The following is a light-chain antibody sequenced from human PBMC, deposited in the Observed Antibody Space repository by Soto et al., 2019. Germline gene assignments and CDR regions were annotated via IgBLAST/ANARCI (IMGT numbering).Light chain of an antibody. V-gene: IGKV1-27*01. CDR1: QGIGNY. CDR3: PQHTSAPPWT. Sequence: DIQMTQSPSSLSASVGDRVTVTCRASQGIGNYLAWYQQKPGTVPKLLIYAASTLQSGVPSRFSGSGSGTDFILTISSLQPEDVATYYCPQHTSAPPWTFGQGTKVEIK. J-gene: IGKJ1*01. CDR2: AAS.